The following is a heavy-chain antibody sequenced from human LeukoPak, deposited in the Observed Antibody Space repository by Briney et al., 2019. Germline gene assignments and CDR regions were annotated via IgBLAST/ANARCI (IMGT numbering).Heavy chain of an antibody. V-gene: IGHV4-59*08. CDR3: ARFGEVSSSWDQYGMDV. CDR2: IYYSGST. J-gene: IGHJ6*02. D-gene: IGHD6-13*01. Sequence: SETLSLTCTVSGGSISSYYWSWIRQPPGKGLEWIGYIYYSGSTNYNPSLKSRVTISEDTSKKKFSLKVSSVTAADTAVYYCARFGEVSSSWDQYGMDVWGQGTTVTVSS. CDR1: GGSISSYY.